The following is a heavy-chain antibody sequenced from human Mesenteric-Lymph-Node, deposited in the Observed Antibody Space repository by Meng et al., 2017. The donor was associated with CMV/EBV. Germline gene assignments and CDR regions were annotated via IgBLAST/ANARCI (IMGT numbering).Heavy chain of an antibody. CDR2: INHRGST. CDR1: GETFSGYY. D-gene: IGHD2-2*01. J-gene: IGHJ1*01. Sequence: SETLSLTCAVYGETFSGYYWTWIRQPPGKGLEWIGEINHRGSTFYNPSLKSRVTMSVDTSKNQMSLKLTSVTAADTAVYYCARGGYCSSTSCYLAFQHWGQGTLVTVSS. V-gene: IGHV4-34*01. CDR3: ARGGYCSSTSCYLAFQH.